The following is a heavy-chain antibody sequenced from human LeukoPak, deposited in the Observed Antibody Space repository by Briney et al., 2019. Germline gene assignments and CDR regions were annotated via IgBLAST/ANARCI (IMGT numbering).Heavy chain of an antibody. Sequence: PGGSLRLSCTASAYTVSNAWMHWLRQAPGKVLEYDGRIKRKTDGGTTDFAAPVKGRFAISRDDSRKTSYQQMSSLKTEDTAVYYCSGQGSWGQGTLVTVSS. CDR2: IKRKTDGGTT. V-gene: IGHV3-15*07. CDR1: AYTVSNAW. CDR3: SGQGS. D-gene: IGHD2-8*02. J-gene: IGHJ5*02.